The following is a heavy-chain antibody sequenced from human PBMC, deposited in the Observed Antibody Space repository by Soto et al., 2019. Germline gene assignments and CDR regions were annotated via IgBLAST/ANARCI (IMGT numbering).Heavy chain of an antibody. CDR2: ISGSGATT. CDR1: GFTFNNYA. Sequence: HPGGSLRLSCAASGFTFNNYAMTWVRQAPGVGLEWVSTISGSGATTYYTDSVKGRFTISRDNSKHTLSLQMNSLRADDTAMYYCAKGDCSGGSCYRGFDSWGQGALVTVSS. D-gene: IGHD2-15*01. J-gene: IGHJ4*02. V-gene: IGHV3-23*01. CDR3: AKGDCSGGSCYRGFDS.